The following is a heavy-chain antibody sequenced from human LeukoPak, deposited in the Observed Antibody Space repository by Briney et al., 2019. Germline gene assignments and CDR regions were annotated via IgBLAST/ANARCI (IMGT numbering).Heavy chain of an antibody. J-gene: IGHJ5*02. V-gene: IGHV1-46*01. CDR3: ARGGLLQKYNCFDP. CDR1: GHTFTNYY. D-gene: IGHD3-10*01. CDR2: INPSPGST. Sequence: GASVKVSCKASGHTFTNYYMQWVRQAPGQGLEWIGIINPSPGSTTYAQKFQGRVTMTRDTSTSTVYMELSSLRSEDTAVYYCARGGLLQKYNCFDPWGQGTLVTVSS.